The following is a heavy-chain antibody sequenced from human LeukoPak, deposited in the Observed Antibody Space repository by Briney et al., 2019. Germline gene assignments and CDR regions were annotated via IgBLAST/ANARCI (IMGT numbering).Heavy chain of an antibody. CDR1: GFIFSSYG. J-gene: IGHJ4*02. V-gene: IGHV3-33*01. D-gene: IGHD3-22*01. CDR2: IWYDGSNK. Sequence: GRSLRLSCAASGFIFSSYGMHWVRQAPGKGLEWVAVIWYDGSNKYYADSVKGRFTISRDNSKNTLYLQMNSLRAGDTAVYYCARDDDRSGYLEYWGQGTLVTVSS. CDR3: ARDDDRSGYLEY.